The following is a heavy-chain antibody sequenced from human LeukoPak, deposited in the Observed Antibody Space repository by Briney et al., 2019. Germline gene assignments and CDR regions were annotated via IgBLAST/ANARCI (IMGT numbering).Heavy chain of an antibody. Sequence: SETLSLTCSVSGTSISRYYWSWIRQPAGKGLEWIGRIYTSGSTNYNPSLNSRVTMSVDTSNNQFSLKLSSVTAADTAVYYCARGRSRTGEVDYWGQGTLVTVSS. CDR3: ARGRSRTGEVDY. J-gene: IGHJ4*02. D-gene: IGHD3-10*01. CDR2: IYTSGST. V-gene: IGHV4-4*07. CDR1: GTSISRYY.